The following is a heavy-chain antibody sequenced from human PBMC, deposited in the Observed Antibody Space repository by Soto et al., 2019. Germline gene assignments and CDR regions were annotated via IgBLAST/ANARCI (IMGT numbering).Heavy chain of an antibody. V-gene: IGHV1-2*02. CDR2: INPNSGGT. J-gene: IGHJ6*02. CDR3: ARATAEQWLVRWYYYGMDV. CDR1: GYTFTGYY. D-gene: IGHD6-19*01. Sequence: QVQLVQSGAEVKKPGASVKVSCKASGYTFTGYYKHWVRQAPGQGLEWMGWINPNSGGTNYAQKFQGRVTMTRDTSISTAYMELSRLRSDDTAVYYCARATAEQWLVRWYYYGMDVWGQGTTVTVSS.